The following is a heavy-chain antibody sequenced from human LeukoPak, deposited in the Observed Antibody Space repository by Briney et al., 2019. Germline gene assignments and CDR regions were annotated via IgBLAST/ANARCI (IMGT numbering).Heavy chain of an antibody. Sequence: AGRSLRLSCAASGFTFSSYGMHWVRQAPGKGLEWVAVISHDGSNKYYADSVKGRFTISRDNAKNTLYLQMDSLSVEDTAVYYCAKLRGYYGSGQQITLDYWGQGTLVTVSS. J-gene: IGHJ4*02. CDR2: ISHDGSNK. CDR1: GFTFSSYG. CDR3: AKLRGYYGSGQQITLDY. V-gene: IGHV3-30*18. D-gene: IGHD3-10*01.